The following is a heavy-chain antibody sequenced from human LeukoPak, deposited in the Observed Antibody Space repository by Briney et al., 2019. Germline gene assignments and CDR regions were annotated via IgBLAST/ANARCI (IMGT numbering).Heavy chain of an antibody. V-gene: IGHV3-33*01. CDR3: VLSTIFEGYFDY. Sequence: PGGSLRLSCAASGFTFSSYGMHWVRQAPGKGLEWVAVIWYDGSNKYYADSVKGRFTISRDNSKNTLYLQMNSLRAEDTAVYYCVLSTIFEGYFDYWGQGTLVTVSS. J-gene: IGHJ4*02. D-gene: IGHD3-3*01. CDR2: IWYDGSNK. CDR1: GFTFSSYG.